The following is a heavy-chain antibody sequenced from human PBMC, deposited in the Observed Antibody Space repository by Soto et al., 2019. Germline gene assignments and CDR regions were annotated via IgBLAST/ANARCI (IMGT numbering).Heavy chain of an antibody. V-gene: IGHV1-2*02. Sequence: ASVKVSCKASGYTFTGYHMHWVRQAPGQGLEWMGWINPNSGGTNYAQKFQGRVTMTRDTSISTAYMELSRLRSDDTAVYYCASYSNWNDVFDYWGQGTLVTVSS. CDR3: ASYSNWNDVFDY. CDR1: GYTFTGYH. J-gene: IGHJ4*02. D-gene: IGHD1-1*01. CDR2: INPNSGGT.